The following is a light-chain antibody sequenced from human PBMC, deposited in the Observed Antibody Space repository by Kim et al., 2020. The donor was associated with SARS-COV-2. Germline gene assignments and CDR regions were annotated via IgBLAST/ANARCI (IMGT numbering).Light chain of an antibody. CDR3: QQYEHVPYT. V-gene: IGKV1-33*01. CDR1: QDIGTY. Sequence: SVGDTVNITWRASQDIGTYLNWLQQKPGKPPKVLISDASNLKTGVPSRFSGRGSGTDFTFTISSLQPEDIATYYCQQYEHVPYTFGQGTKLEI. CDR2: DAS. J-gene: IGKJ2*01.